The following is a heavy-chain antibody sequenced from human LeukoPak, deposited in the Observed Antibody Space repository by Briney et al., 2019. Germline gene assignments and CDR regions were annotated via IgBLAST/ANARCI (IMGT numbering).Heavy chain of an antibody. Sequence: GGSLRLSCAASGFTSSSYGMHWVRQAPGKGLEWVAVIWYDGSNKYYADSVKGRFTISRDNSKNTLYLQMNSLRAEDTAVYYCVRESASGGYYDYYYGMDVWGQGTTVTVSS. D-gene: IGHD1-26*01. CDR1: GFTSSSYG. V-gene: IGHV3-33*01. CDR2: IWYDGSNK. CDR3: VRESASGGYYDYYYGMDV. J-gene: IGHJ6*02.